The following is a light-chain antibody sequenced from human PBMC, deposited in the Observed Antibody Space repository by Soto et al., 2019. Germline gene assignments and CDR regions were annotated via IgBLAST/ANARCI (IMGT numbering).Light chain of an antibody. Sequence: EIVLTQSPATLSLSPGERATLSCRASQSVSSYLAWYQQKPGQAPRLLIYDASNRATGIPARFSGSGSATDYTLTFSSLEPEDFAVYYCQQRSNWPLTFGGGTKVEIK. CDR2: DAS. CDR1: QSVSSY. V-gene: IGKV3-11*01. J-gene: IGKJ4*01. CDR3: QQRSNWPLT.